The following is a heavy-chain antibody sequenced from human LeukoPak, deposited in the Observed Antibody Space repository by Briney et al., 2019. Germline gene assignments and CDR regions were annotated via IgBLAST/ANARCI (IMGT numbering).Heavy chain of an antibody. Sequence: GGSLRLSCVGSGFTFRSHAMSWVRQAPEKGLEFVSGIYENGGTTYYADSVKGRFSISRDNSKNTLYLQMDSLRGEDTAVYYCAKDFRTGYSAHFDYWGQGALVTVSS. CDR1: GFTFRSHA. D-gene: IGHD3/OR15-3a*01. J-gene: IGHJ4*02. CDR3: AKDFRTGYSAHFDY. CDR2: IYENGGTT. V-gene: IGHV3-23*01.